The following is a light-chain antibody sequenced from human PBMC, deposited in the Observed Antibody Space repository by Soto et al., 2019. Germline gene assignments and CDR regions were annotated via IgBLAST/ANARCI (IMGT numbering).Light chain of an antibody. Sequence: QTVVTQEPSFSVSPGGTVTLTCGLSSDSVSPRYFPSWYQQTPGQAPRTLIYSTNTRSSGVPDRFSGSILANKAALTSTGAQADDDSDYYCALYMGRGIWVFGGGTKVTVL. CDR2: STN. CDR3: ALYMGRGIWV. CDR1: SDSVSPRYF. J-gene: IGLJ3*02. V-gene: IGLV8-61*01.